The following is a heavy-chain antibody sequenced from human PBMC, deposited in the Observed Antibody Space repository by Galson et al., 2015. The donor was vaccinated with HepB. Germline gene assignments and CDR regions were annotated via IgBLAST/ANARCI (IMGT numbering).Heavy chain of an antibody. CDR1: GFIFSSYA. Sequence: SLRLSCAASGFIFSSYAMHWVRQAPGKGPEWVAVIWKDGSNKYYVDSVKGRFTISRDNFKNTLYLQVNSLRAEDTAVYYCVRDLGEDYYGSVYYGMDVWGQGTTVTVSS. CDR3: VRDLGEDYYGSVYYGMDV. J-gene: IGHJ6*02. V-gene: IGHV3-33*01. CDR2: IWKDGSNK. D-gene: IGHD3-10*01.